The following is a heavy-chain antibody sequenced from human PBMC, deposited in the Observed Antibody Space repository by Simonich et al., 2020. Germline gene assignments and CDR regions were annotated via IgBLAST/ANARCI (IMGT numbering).Heavy chain of an antibody. D-gene: IGHD1-26*01. V-gene: IGHV4-59*08. J-gene: IGHJ6*02. CDR3: ARSLGYYYYYYGMDV. CDR1: GGSISSYY. CDR2: IYYSGST. Sequence: QVQLQESGPGLVKPSETLSLTCTVSGGSISSYYWSWIRQPPGKGLEWIGYIYYSGSTNYNPSLKSRVTISVATSKNPFSLKLSSVTAADTAVYYCARSLGYYYYYYGMDVWGQGTTVTVSS.